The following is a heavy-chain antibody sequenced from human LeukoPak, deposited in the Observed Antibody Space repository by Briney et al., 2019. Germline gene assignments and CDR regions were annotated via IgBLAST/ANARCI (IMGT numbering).Heavy chain of an antibody. CDR3: ARQSDSSGYYYLGAFDF. J-gene: IGHJ3*01. V-gene: IGHV4-4*07. CDR2: IYTSGNT. Sequence: SETLSLTCTVSGGSISGYYWSWIRQPAGKGLEWIGRIYTSGNTNYNPSLKSRLTMSVDTSKSQFSLKLSSVTAADTAVHYCARQSDSSGYYYLGAFDFWGQGTMVTVSS. D-gene: IGHD3-22*01. CDR1: GGSISGYY.